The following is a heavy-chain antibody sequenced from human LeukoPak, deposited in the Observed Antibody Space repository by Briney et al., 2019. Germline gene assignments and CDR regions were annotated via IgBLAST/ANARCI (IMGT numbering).Heavy chain of an antibody. D-gene: IGHD3-10*01. Sequence: SETLSLTCTVSGGSISSSSYYWGWIRQPPGKGLEWIGSIYYSGSTYYNPSLKSRVTISVDTSKDQFSLKLSSVTAADTAVYYCARNYPWFGELFPDWGQGTLVTVSS. J-gene: IGHJ4*02. CDR2: IYYSGST. CDR1: GGSISSSSYY. CDR3: ARNYPWFGELFPD. V-gene: IGHV4-39*07.